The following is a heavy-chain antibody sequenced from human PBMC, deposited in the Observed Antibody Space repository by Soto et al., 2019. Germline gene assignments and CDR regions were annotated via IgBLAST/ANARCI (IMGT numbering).Heavy chain of an antibody. V-gene: IGHV4-34*01. Sequence: QVQLQQWGAGLLKPSETLSLTCTVNGGSLTGYYWSWIRQPPGKGLEWIGEVKDGGSTNYSPSLRGRGATSADTSKNHFSLRLNSVTAADTAVYFCARGQEGIVATHWDQGALVTVSS. D-gene: IGHD5-12*01. J-gene: IGHJ4*02. CDR1: GGSLTGYY. CDR2: VKDGGST. CDR3: ARGQEGIVATH.